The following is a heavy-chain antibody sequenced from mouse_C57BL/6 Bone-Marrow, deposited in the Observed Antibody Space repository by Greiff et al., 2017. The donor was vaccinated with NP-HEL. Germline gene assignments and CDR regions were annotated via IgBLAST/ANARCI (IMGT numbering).Heavy chain of an antibody. J-gene: IGHJ3*01. CDR2: IYPRSGNT. V-gene: IGHV1-81*01. Sequence: QVQLKQSGAELARPGASVKLSCKASGYTFTSYGISWVKQRTGQGLEWIGEIYPRSGNTYYNEKFKGKATLTADKSSSTAYMELRSLTSEDSAVYFCARGGSFDWFAYWGQGTLVTVSA. CDR1: GYTFTSYG. CDR3: ARGGSFDWFAY.